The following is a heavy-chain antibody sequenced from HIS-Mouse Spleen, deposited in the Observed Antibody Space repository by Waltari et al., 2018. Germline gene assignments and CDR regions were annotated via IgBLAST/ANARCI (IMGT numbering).Heavy chain of an antibody. V-gene: IGHV4-34*01. D-gene: IGHD1-7*01. CDR1: GGSFSGYS. CDR3: ARKLTGTLDY. CDR2: INHSGST. Sequence: QVQLQQWGAGLSKPSETLSLTCAVYGGSFSGYSLRWIRQPPGKGLEWIGEINHSGSTNYNPSLKSRVTISVDTSKNQFSLKLSSVTAADTAVYYCARKLTGTLDYWGQGTLVTVSS. J-gene: IGHJ4*02.